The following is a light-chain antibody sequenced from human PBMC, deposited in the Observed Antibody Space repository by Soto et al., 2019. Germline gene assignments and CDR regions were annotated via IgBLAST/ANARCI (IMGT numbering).Light chain of an antibody. CDR2: DAS. V-gene: IGKV3-11*01. Sequence: EIVLTQSPATLSLSPGERATLSCRASQSVSSYLAWYQQKPGQAPRLLIYDASNRATGIPARFSGSGSGTDFTLTISSLETEDFAVYYCKQRSNWPPYTFGQGTKLEIK. CDR3: KQRSNWPPYT. CDR1: QSVSSY. J-gene: IGKJ2*01.